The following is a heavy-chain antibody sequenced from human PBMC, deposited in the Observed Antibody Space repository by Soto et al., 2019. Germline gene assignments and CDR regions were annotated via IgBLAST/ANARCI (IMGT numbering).Heavy chain of an antibody. V-gene: IGHV1-18*04. J-gene: IGHJ5*01. CDR3: ARKSIRRHGLDS. CDR1: GYIFDSYS. D-gene: IGHD6-19*01. Sequence: QVQLVQSGGAGKTPGASVKVSCKSSGYIFDSYSISWVRQATGQGLAWMGDISGYNAKTKSAQKFSRRVSMTIDKSTTTDYFEVTGLTSSDTAVYECARKSIRRHGLDSWGHGPLVIVSS. CDR2: ISGYNAKT.